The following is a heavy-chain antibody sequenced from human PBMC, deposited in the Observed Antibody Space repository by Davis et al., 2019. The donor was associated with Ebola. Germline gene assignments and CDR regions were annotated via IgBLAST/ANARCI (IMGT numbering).Heavy chain of an antibody. CDR1: GYTFTSYA. CDR2: INAGNGNT. V-gene: IGHV1-3*01. CDR3: ARYRAMAGAQYYGMDV. Sequence: AASVKVSCKASGYTFTSYAMHWVRQAPGQRLEWMGWINAGNGNTKYSQKFQGRVTITRDTSASTAYMELSSLRSEDTAVYYCARYRAMAGAQYYGMDVWGQGTTVSVSS. D-gene: IGHD6-19*01. J-gene: IGHJ6*02.